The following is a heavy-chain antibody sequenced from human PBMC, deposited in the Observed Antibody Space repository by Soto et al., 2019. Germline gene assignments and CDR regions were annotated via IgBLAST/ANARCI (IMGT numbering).Heavy chain of an antibody. V-gene: IGHV4-34*01. Sequence: SETLSLTCAVYGGSFSGYYWSWIRQPPGKGLEWIGEINHSGSTNYNLSLKSRVAISVDTSKNQFSLKLSSVTAADTAVYYCARELKGERGRDAFDIWGQGTMVTVSS. J-gene: IGHJ3*02. CDR1: GGSFSGYY. CDR3: ARELKGERGRDAFDI. CDR2: INHSGST.